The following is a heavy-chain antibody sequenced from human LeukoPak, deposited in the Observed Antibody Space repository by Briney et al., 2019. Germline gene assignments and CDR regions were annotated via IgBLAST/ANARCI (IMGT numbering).Heavy chain of an antibody. CDR1: GGSFSGYY. CDR3: ARDNWFDP. CDR2: INHSGST. V-gene: IGHV4-34*01. J-gene: IGHJ5*02. Sequence: SETLSLTCAVYGGSFSGYYWSWIRQPPGKGLEWIWEINHSGSTNYNPSLKSRVTISVDTSKNQFSLKLSSVTAADTAVYYCARDNWFDPWGQGTLVTVSS.